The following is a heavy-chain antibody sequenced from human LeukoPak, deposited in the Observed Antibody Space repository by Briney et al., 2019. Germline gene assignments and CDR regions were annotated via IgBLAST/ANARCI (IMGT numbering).Heavy chain of an antibody. J-gene: IGHJ4*02. V-gene: IGHV3-48*01. CDR1: GFTFSSYS. D-gene: IGHD3-10*01. CDR2: ISSSSTI. Sequence: GGSLRLSCAASGFTFSSYSMNWVRQAPGKGLEWVSYISSSSTIYYADSVKGRFTISRDNAKNSLYLQMNSLRAEDTAVYYCARDQHEGSFDYWGQGTLVTVSS. CDR3: ARDQHEGSFDY.